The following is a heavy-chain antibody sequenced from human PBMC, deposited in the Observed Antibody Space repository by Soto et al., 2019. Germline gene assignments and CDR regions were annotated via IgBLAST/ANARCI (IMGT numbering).Heavy chain of an antibody. CDR1: GFSLSAHY. Sequence: QVQLVESGGDMVKPGGSLRLSCTASGFSLSAHYVSWIRQAPGQGLEWVSYISTGGDSIYCADSVRGRFTISRDNAKSSVYLQMNFLRAEDTAVYYCARGHYGLDVWGQGTTVTVSS. J-gene: IGHJ6*02. V-gene: IGHV3-11*01. CDR2: ISTGGDSI. CDR3: ARGHYGLDV.